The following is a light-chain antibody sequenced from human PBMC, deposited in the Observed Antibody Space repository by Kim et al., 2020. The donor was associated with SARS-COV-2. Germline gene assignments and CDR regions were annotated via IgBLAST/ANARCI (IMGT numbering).Light chain of an antibody. V-gene: IGKV1-27*01. J-gene: IGKJ4*01. CDR1: QDITYY. CDR3: QKYNSAQLT. Sequence: ASVGDRVTLTCRASQDITYYIAWYQQKPGKVPQRLIYGASTLQSGVPSRFSGSGSGTEFTLTINSLQPEDVATYYCQKYNSAQLTFGGGTKVDIK. CDR2: GAS.